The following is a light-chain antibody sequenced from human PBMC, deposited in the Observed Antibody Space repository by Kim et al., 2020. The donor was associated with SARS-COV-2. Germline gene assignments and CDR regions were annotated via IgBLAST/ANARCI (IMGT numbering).Light chain of an antibody. J-gene: IGLJ3*02. CDR2: DVS. V-gene: IGLV2-14*04. Sequence: PGKSLTISCTGTASDVGTYKYISWYQQHPGKVPKLMVYDVSKRPSGVSNRFSGSKSGNTASLTISGLQAEDEADYYCSSYTTSNTVFGGGTQLTVL. CDR3: SSYTTSNTV. CDR1: ASDVGTYKY.